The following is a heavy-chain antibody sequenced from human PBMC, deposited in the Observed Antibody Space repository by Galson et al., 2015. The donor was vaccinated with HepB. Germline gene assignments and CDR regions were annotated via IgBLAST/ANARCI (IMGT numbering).Heavy chain of an antibody. Sequence: SVKVSCKASGYTFTGYYMHWVRQAPGRGLEWMGWINPNSGGTNYAQKFQGWVTMTRDTSISTAYMELSRLRSDDTAVYYCARGPPTVTTWHNWFDPWGQGTLVTVSS. J-gene: IGHJ5*02. V-gene: IGHV1-2*04. CDR3: ARGPPTVTTWHNWFDP. CDR2: INPNSGGT. D-gene: IGHD4-17*01. CDR1: GYTFTGYY.